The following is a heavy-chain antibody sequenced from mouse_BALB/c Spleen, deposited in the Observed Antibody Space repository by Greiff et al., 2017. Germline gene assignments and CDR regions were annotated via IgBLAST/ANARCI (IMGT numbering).Heavy chain of an antibody. CDR3: AHYGSSSLYAMDY. J-gene: IGHJ4*01. D-gene: IGHD1-1*01. V-gene: IGHV1-63*01. Sequence: QVQLKESGAELVRPGTSVKISCKASGYAFTNYWLGWVKQRPGHGLEWIGDIYPGSGNTYYNEKFKGKATLTADKSSSTAYMQLSSLTSEDSAVYFCAHYGSSSLYAMDYWGQGTSVTVSS. CDR1: GYAFTNYW. CDR2: IYPGSGNT.